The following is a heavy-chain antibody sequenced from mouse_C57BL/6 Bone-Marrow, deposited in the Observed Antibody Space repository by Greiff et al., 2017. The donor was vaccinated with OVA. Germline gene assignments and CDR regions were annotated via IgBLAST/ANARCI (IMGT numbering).Heavy chain of an antibody. J-gene: IGHJ3*01. V-gene: IGHV1-50*01. D-gene: IGHD3-1*01. CDR3: ARSGPFAY. Sequence: QVQLQQSGAELVKPGASVKLSCKASGYTFTSYWMQWVKQRPGQGLEWIGEIDPFDSYTNYNQKFKGKATLTVDTSSGTAYMKLSSLTSEDSAVYYCARSGPFAYWGQGTLVTVSA. CDR1: GYTFTSYW. CDR2: IDPFDSYT.